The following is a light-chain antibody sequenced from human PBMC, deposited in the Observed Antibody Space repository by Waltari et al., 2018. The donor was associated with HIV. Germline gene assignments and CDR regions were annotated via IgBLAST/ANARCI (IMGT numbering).Light chain of an antibody. Sequence: TQSPATLSLSPGERATLSCRASQSVSSYLAWYQQKPGQAPRLLIYDASNRATGIPARFSGSGSGTDFTLTISGLEPEDFAVYYCQQRGNFGQGTRLEI. CDR3: QQRGN. CDR1: QSVSSY. J-gene: IGKJ5*01. V-gene: IGKV3-11*01. CDR2: DAS.